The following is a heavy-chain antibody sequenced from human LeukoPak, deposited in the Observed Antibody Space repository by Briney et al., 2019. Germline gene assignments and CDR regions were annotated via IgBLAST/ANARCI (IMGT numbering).Heavy chain of an antibody. Sequence: GRSLRLSCAASEFSFSSYPMHWVRQAPGKGLDWVAVISYDGTKIFYADSVKGRFTISRDNSKNTLYLQMNSLRPEDTAVYYCARNNWFGEFENWFDPWGQGTLVTVSS. CDR1: EFSFSSYP. D-gene: IGHD3-10*01. CDR2: ISYDGTKI. CDR3: ARNNWFGEFENWFDP. J-gene: IGHJ5*02. V-gene: IGHV3-30*04.